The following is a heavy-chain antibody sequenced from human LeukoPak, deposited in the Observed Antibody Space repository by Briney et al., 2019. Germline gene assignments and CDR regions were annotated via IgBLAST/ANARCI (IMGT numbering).Heavy chain of an antibody. CDR3: ARAGYSSGWYSSSPFDP. CDR2: INHSGST. Sequence: PSETLSRTCAVYGGSFSGYYWSWIRQPPGKGLEWIGEINHSGSTNYNPYLKSRVTISVDTSKNQFSLKLSSVTAADTAVYYCARAGYSSGWYSSSPFDPWGQGTLVTVSS. J-gene: IGHJ5*02. V-gene: IGHV4-34*01. CDR1: GGSFSGYY. D-gene: IGHD6-19*01.